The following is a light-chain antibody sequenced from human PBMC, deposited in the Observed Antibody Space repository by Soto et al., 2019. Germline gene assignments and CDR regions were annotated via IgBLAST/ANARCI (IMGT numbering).Light chain of an antibody. CDR3: SSYTTSSNYV. J-gene: IGLJ1*01. Sequence: QSALTQPASASGSPGQSITISCTGTSSDVGSYNFVSWYQQLPGKAPKPMIYEVSNRPSGVSNRFSGSKSGNTASLTISGLQAEDEADYYCSSYTTSSNYVFGSGTKVTVL. CDR2: EVS. V-gene: IGLV2-14*01. CDR1: SSDVGSYNF.